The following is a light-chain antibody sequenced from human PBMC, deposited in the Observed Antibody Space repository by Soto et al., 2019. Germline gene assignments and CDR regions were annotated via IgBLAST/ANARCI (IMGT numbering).Light chain of an antibody. V-gene: IGLV2-14*01. Sequence: SALTQPASVSGSPGQSITISCTGTSSDVGGYNYVSWYQQHPGKAPKLMIYDVSNRPSGVSNRFSGSKSANTASLTISGLQAEDEADYYCSSYTSSRTNVFGTGTKLTVL. CDR3: SSYTSSRTNV. CDR1: SSDVGGYNY. CDR2: DVS. J-gene: IGLJ1*01.